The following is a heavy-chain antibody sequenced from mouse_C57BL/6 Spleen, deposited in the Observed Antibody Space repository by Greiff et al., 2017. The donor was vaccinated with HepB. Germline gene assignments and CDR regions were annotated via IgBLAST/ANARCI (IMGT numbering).Heavy chain of an antibody. CDR3: ARDYGSSPAWFAY. CDR1: GYTFTSYW. J-gene: IGHJ3*01. Sequence: QVQLQQPGTELVKPGASVKLSCKASGYTFTSYWMHWVKQRPGQGLEWIGNINPSNGGTNYNEKFKSKATLTVDKSSCTAYMQLSSLKSEDSAVYYCARDYGSSPAWFAYWGQGTLVTVSA. D-gene: IGHD1-1*01. V-gene: IGHV1-53*01. CDR2: INPSNGGT.